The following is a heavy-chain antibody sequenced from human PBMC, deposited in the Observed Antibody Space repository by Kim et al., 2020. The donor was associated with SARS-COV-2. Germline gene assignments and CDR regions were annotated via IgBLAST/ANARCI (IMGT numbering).Heavy chain of an antibody. D-gene: IGHD2-2*02. CDR2: IYYSGST. Sequence: SETLSLTCTVSGGSISSYYWSWIRQPPGKGLEWIGYIYYSGSTNYNPSLKSRVTISVDTSKNQFSLKLSSVTAADTAVYYCARHYMGDAFDIWGQGTMVTVSS. J-gene: IGHJ3*02. V-gene: IGHV4-59*08. CDR1: GGSISSYY. CDR3: ARHYMGDAFDI.